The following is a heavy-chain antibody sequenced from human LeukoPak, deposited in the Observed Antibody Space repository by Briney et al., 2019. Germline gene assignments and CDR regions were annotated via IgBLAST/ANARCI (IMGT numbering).Heavy chain of an antibody. V-gene: IGHV3-33*01. D-gene: IGHD5-24*01. J-gene: IGHJ6*02. CDR1: GFTFSSYG. Sequence: PGRSLRLSCAASGFTFSSYGMHWVRQAPGKGLEWVAVIWYDGSNKYYGDSVKGRFTISRDNSKNTLYLQMNGLRAEDTAVYYCARDREMATTPYYYYVMDVWGQGTTVTVSS. CDR3: ARDREMATTPYYYYVMDV. CDR2: IWYDGSNK.